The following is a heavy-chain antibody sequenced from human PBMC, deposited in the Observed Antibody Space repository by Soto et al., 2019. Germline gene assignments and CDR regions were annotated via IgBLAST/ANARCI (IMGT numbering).Heavy chain of an antibody. CDR1: GFTFSSYG. CDR3: AKIFYDPTGPDY. J-gene: IGHJ4*02. Sequence: PGGSLRLSCAASGFTFSSYGMHWVRQAPGKGLEWVAVISYDGSNKYYADSVKGRFTISRDNSKNTLYLQMNSLRAEDTAVYYCAKIFYDPTGPDYWGQGTLVTVSS. D-gene: IGHD4-17*01. CDR2: ISYDGSNK. V-gene: IGHV3-30*18.